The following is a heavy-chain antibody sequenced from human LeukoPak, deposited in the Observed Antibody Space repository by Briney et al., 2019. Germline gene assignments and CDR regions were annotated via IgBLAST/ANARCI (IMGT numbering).Heavy chain of an antibody. CDR1: GYAFTGYY. V-gene: IGHV1-2*02. J-gene: IGHJ4*02. CDR3: AREMYYYYGSGYYYPYFDY. Sequence: GASVKLSCKASGYAFTGYYMHLVRLGPGQGHEWMGWINPNSGGTNYAQKFKGRVTITADKSTSTAYMELSSLRSEDTAVYYCAREMYYYYGSGYYYPYFDYWGQGTLVTVSS. CDR2: INPNSGGT. D-gene: IGHD3-22*01.